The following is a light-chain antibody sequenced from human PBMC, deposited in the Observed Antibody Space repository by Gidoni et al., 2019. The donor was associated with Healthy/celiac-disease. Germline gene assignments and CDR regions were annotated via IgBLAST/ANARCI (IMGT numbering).Light chain of an antibody. J-gene: IGKJ5*01. V-gene: IGKV3-20*01. CDR2: GAS. CDR3: QQYGSSPPVT. Sequence: EIVLTPSPRTMSSSPRERATLSCRASHSVSSSYLAWYQQKPGQAPRLLIYGASSRATGIPDRFSGSGSGTDFTLTISRLEPEDFAVYYCQQYGSSPPVTFGQGTRLEIK. CDR1: HSVSSSY.